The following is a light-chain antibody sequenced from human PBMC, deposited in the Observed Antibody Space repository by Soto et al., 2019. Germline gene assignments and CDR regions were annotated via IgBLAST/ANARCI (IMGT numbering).Light chain of an antibody. Sequence: EIVLTQSPGTLSLSPGERATLSCRASQSVSSNYLAWYQQKPGQAPRLLIYAASTRATGIPDRFSGSGSGTDFTLTISSLEPEDFVVYYCQQRSNWPRTFGQGTKV. CDR1: QSVSSNY. J-gene: IGKJ1*01. V-gene: IGKV3D-20*02. CDR3: QQRSNWPRT. CDR2: AAS.